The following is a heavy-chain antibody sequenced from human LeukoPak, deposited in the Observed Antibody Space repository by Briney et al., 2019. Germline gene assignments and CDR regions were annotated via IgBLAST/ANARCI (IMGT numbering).Heavy chain of an antibody. CDR3: TSTYCSSTSCQSFYCYYYYMDV. Sequence: PGGSLRLSCAASGFTFSGSAMHWVRQASGKGLEWVGRIRSKANSHATAYAASVKGRFTISRDDSKNTAYLQMNSLKTEDTAVYYCTSTYCSSTSCQSFYCYYYYMDVWGKGTTVTVSS. V-gene: IGHV3-73*01. D-gene: IGHD2-2*01. J-gene: IGHJ6*03. CDR1: GFTFSGSA. CDR2: IRSKANSHAT.